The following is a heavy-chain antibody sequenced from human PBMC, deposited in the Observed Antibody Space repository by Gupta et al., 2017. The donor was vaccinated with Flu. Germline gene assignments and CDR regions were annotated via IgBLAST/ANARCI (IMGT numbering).Heavy chain of an antibody. Sequence: EVQLVESGGGLVQPGGSLRLSCAASGFTFSSYWMSWVRQAPGKGLEWVANIKQDGSEKYYVDSVKGRFTISRDNAKNSLYLQMNSLRAEDTAVYYCARDSHCSSTSCYIGGDYWGQGTLVTVSS. V-gene: IGHV3-7*01. CDR3: ARDSHCSSTSCYIGGDY. CDR2: IKQDGSEK. CDR1: GFTFSSYW. D-gene: IGHD2-2*01. J-gene: IGHJ4*02.